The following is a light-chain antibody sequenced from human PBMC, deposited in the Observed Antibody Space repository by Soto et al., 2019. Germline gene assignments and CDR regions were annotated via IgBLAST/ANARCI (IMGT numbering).Light chain of an antibody. CDR3: QQYNNWPET. CDR2: GAS. V-gene: IGKV3-15*01. J-gene: IGKJ1*01. Sequence: IMMTQSPATLSVSPGGRATLYSSASQSVSSNLAWYQQKPGQAPRLIIYGASTRATGIPARFSGSGSGTEFTLTISSLQSEDFAVYYCQQYNNWPETLGQGTKVDIK. CDR1: QSVSSN.